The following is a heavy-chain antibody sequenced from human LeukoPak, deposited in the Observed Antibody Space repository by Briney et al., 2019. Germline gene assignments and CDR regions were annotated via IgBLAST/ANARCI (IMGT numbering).Heavy chain of an antibody. CDR1: GFTFSSYA. J-gene: IGHJ4*02. V-gene: IGHV3-30-3*01. CDR2: ISYDGSNK. D-gene: IGHD1-26*01. Sequence: SGGSLRLPCAASGFTFSSYAVHWVRQAPGKGLEWVAVISYDGSNKYYADSVKGRFTISRDNSKNTLYLQMNSLRAEDTAVYYCASLVGATNGFDYWGQGTLVTVSS. CDR3: ASLVGATNGFDY.